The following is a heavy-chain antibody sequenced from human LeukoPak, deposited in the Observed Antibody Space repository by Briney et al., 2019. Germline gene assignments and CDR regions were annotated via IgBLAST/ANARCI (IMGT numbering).Heavy chain of an antibody. Sequence: SETLSLTCTVSGGSISGYYWSWIRQPPGKGLEWIGYIYYSGNTNYNPSLKSRVTISVDTSKNQFSLKLSSVTAADTAVYYCARVGLDDYGDYGEPGYFDYWGQGTLVTVSS. CDR2: IYYSGNT. J-gene: IGHJ4*02. D-gene: IGHD4-17*01. CDR3: ARVGLDDYGDYGEPGYFDY. CDR1: GGSISGYY. V-gene: IGHV4-59*01.